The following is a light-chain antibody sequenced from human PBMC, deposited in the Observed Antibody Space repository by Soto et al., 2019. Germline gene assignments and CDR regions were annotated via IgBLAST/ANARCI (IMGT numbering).Light chain of an antibody. CDR3: FSFTSTNTHV. J-gene: IGLJ1*01. CDR1: SSDFGSYKF. CDR2: ETS. V-gene: IGLV2-23*01. Sequence: QSALTQPRSVSGSPGQSVTISCAGTSSDFGSYKFVSWYQHHPGKVPKVIIYETSKRPSGVSDRFSGSKSGNTASLTISGLQAEDEADYYCFSFTSTNTHVFGSGTKVTVL.